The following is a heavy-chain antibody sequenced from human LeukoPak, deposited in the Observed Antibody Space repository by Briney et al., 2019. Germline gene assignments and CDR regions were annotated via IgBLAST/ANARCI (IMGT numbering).Heavy chain of an antibody. CDR1: GGSISSYY. V-gene: IGHV4-59*01. CDR3: ARGYSSSWFYFDS. J-gene: IGHJ4*02. D-gene: IGHD6-13*01. CDR2: IYYSGST. Sequence: PSETLSLTCTVSGGSISSYYWSWIRQPPGKGLEWIGYIYYSGSTNYNPSLKSRVTISVDTSKNQFSLKLSSVTAADTAVYYCARGYSSSWFYFDSWGQGTLVTVSS.